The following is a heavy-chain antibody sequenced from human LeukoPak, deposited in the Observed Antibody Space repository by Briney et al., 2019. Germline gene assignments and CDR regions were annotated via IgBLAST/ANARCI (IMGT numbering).Heavy chain of an antibody. Sequence: PSETLSLTCTVFGGSISSYYWSWIRQPPGKGLEWIGYIYYSGSTNYNPSLKSRVTISVDTSKNQFSLKLSSVTAADTAVYYCARHRYYYDGSGYYYQPWGQGTLVTVSS. V-gene: IGHV4-59*01. J-gene: IGHJ5*02. CDR1: GGSISSYY. CDR2: IYYSGST. D-gene: IGHD3-22*01. CDR3: ARHRYYYDGSGYYYQP.